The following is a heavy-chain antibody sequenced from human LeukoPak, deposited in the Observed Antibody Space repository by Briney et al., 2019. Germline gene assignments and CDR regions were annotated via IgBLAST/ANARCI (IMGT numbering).Heavy chain of an antibody. D-gene: IGHD3-22*01. V-gene: IGHV1-69*13. CDR1: GYTFTSYG. CDR3: ASLTYYYDSSGYYYSPYFDY. CDR2: IIPIFGTA. Sequence: ASVKVSCKASGYTFTSYGISWVRQAPGQGLEWMGWIIPIFGTANYAQKFQGRVTITADESTSTAYMELSSLRSEDTAVYYCASLTYYYDSSGYYYSPYFDYWGQGTLVTVSS. J-gene: IGHJ4*02.